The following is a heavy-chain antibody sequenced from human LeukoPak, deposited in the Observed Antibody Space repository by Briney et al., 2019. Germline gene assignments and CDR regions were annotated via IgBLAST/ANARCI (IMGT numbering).Heavy chain of an antibody. Sequence: GGSLRLSCAASGFTFSNYAMNWVRQAPGKGLEWVSGIIDSGGSTYYADSVKGRFTISRDNSKNTLYLQMNSLRAEDTAVYYCAKDRDFWSYYPHSFDYWGQGTLVTVSS. CDR1: GFTFSNYA. D-gene: IGHD3-3*01. CDR3: AKDRDFWSYYPHSFDY. J-gene: IGHJ4*02. V-gene: IGHV3-23*01. CDR2: IIDSGGST.